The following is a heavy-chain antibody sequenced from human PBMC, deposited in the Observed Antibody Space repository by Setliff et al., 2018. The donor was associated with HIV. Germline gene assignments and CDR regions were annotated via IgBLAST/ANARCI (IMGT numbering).Heavy chain of an antibody. Sequence: PSETLSLTCLVFGYSISDGYRWGWIRQSPGKGPQWIASIYSTGDAYYNPSLKSRVTISIDTTKNRFSLKLSSVTAADTAVYYCAGGPGTTSIDYWAQGTLVTVSS. CDR1: GYSISDGYR. CDR3: AGGPGTTSIDY. CDR2: IYSTGDA. J-gene: IGHJ4*02. D-gene: IGHD1-26*01. V-gene: IGHV4-38-2*01.